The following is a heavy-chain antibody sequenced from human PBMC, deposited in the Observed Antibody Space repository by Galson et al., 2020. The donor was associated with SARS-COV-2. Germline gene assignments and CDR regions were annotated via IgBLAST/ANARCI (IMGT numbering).Heavy chain of an antibody. CDR1: GFTFSNAW. Sequence: GGSLRLSCAASGFTFSNAWMSWVRQAPGKGQEWVGRIKSKTDGGTTDYAAPVKGRFTISRDDSKNTLYLQINSLKTEDTAVYYCTTDSPITIFGVVTRRGAFDIWGQGTMVTVSS. CDR2: IKSKTDGGTT. D-gene: IGHD3-3*01. V-gene: IGHV3-15*01. CDR3: TTDSPITIFGVVTRRGAFDI. J-gene: IGHJ3*02.